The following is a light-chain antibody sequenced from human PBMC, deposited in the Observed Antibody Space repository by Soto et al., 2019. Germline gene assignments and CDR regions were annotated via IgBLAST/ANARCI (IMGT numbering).Light chain of an antibody. V-gene: IGKV1-5*01. CDR3: QHYNSYGT. CDR2: DAS. Sequence: DIEMTQSPPTLSASVGERVTITCRASQSVSTWMAWYQQKPGQAPKLLVYDASTLQSGVASRFSGSGSGTEFTLTISSVQPDDFASYYCQHYNSYGTFGQGTKVDIK. CDR1: QSVSTW. J-gene: IGKJ1*01.